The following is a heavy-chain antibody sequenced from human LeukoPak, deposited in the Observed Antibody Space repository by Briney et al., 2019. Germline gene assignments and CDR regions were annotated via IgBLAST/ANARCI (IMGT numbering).Heavy chain of an antibody. CDR1: GGSIGSYY. D-gene: IGHD6-19*01. CDR3: ARGAVAAPNFDY. V-gene: IGHV4-59*01. J-gene: IGHJ4*02. CDR2: IYYSGST. Sequence: SETLSLTCTVSGGSIGSYYWSWIRQPPGKGLEWIGYIYYSGSTNYNPSLKSRVTISVDTSKNQFSLKLSSVTAADTAVYYCARGAVAAPNFDYWGQGTLVTVSS.